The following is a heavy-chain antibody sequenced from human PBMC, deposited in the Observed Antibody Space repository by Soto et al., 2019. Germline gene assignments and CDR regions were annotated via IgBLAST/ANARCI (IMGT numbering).Heavy chain of an antibody. CDR2: LIPILDIS. D-gene: IGHD6-13*01. V-gene: IGHV1-69*02. CDR1: GGTFRSYS. J-gene: IGHJ6*02. CDR3: ARGSVTAAGAPYYYFGMDT. Sequence: QVQLVQSGAEVKKPGSSVKVSCEASGGTFRSYSITWVRQAPGQGLEWMGRLIPILDISNHAQNFQGRVTITADKSTTTAYLELSSLRSEDTAVYYCARGSVTAAGAPYYYFGMDTWGQATTVTVSS.